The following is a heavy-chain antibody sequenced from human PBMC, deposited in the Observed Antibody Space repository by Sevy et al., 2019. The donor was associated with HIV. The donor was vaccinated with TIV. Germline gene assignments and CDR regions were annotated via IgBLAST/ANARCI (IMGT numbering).Heavy chain of an antibody. CDR3: VHSTSHQPVHYYYYMDV. D-gene: IGHD2-2*01. J-gene: IGHJ6*03. CDR2: IYTSGST. V-gene: IGHV4-4*07. CDR1: GDSMSGYY. Sequence: SETLSLSCTVSGDSMSGYYWSWIRLPAGKGLEWIGRIYTSGSTYDNPSLKSRVTLSIDTSKNQFSLRLSSVTAADTAVYFCVHSTSHQPVHYYYYMDVWGKGTSVTVSS.